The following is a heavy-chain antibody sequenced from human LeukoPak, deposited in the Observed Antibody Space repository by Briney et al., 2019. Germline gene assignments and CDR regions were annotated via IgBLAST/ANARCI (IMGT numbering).Heavy chain of an antibody. CDR1: GGSISSSSYY. D-gene: IGHD6-13*01. V-gene: IGHV4-39*01. CDR3: ARGLRWNWFDP. J-gene: IGHJ5*02. Sequence: SETLSLTCTVSGGSISSSSYYWGWIRQPPGKGLEWIESIYYSGSTYYNPSLKSRVTISVDTSKNQFSLKLSSVTAADTAVYYCARGLRWNWFDPWGQGTLVTVSS. CDR2: IYYSGST.